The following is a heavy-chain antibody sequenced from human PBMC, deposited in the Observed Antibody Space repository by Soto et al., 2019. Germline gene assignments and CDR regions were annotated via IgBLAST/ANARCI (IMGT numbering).Heavy chain of an antibody. CDR1: GDSVSSNSAA. V-gene: IGHV6-1*01. CDR3: ARGPWIQLWSQYYFDY. J-gene: IGHJ4*02. Sequence: PSQTLSLTCAISGDSVSSNSAAWNWIRQSPSRGLEWLGRTYYRSKWYNDYAVSVKSRITINPDTSKNQFSLQLNSVTPEDTAVYYCARGPWIQLWSQYYFDYWGQGTLVTVSS. D-gene: IGHD5-18*01. CDR2: TYYRSKWYN.